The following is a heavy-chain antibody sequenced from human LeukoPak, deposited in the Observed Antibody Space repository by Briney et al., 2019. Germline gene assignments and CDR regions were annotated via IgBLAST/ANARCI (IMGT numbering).Heavy chain of an antibody. Sequence: GGSLRLSCAASGFTFSSHSMGWVRQAPGKGLECVATIGLDGAQKDFVDSVKGRFTLSRGNAKNSLFLEMNRLRVEDTAVYYCARWRGLQSEFDCWGQGTLVTVSS. D-gene: IGHD5-24*01. CDR3: ARWRGLQSEFDC. CDR2: IGLDGAQK. V-gene: IGHV3-7*01. CDR1: GFTFSSHS. J-gene: IGHJ4*02.